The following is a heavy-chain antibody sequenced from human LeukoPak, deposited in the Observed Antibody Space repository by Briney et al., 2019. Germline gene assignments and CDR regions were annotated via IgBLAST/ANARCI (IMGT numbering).Heavy chain of an antibody. V-gene: IGHV4-38-2*02. J-gene: IGHJ4*02. Sequence: SETLSLTCSVSGYSISSGYYWGWIRQPPGKGLEWIGSIYYSGSTYYNPSLKSRVTISVDTSKNQFSLKLSSVTAADTAVYYCARVVLHYGSGSHIDYWGQGTLVTVSS. CDR2: IYYSGST. CDR3: ARVVLHYGSGSHIDY. D-gene: IGHD3-10*01. CDR1: GYSISSGYY.